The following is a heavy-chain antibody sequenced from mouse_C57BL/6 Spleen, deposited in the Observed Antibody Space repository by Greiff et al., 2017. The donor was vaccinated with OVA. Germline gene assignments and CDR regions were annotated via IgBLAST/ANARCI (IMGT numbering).Heavy chain of an antibody. CDR3: AREGYYGGSYYFDY. D-gene: IGHD1-1*01. Sequence: QLQQSGAELVKPGASVKMSCKASGYTFTSYWITWVKQRPGQGLEWIGDIYPGSGSTNYNEKFKSKATLTVDTSSSTAYMQLSSLTSEDSAVYYCAREGYYGGSYYFDYWGQGTTLTVSS. CDR2: IYPGSGST. J-gene: IGHJ2*01. CDR1: GYTFTSYW. V-gene: IGHV1-55*01.